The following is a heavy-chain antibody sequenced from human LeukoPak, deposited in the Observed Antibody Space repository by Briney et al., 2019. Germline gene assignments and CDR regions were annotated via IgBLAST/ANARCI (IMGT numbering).Heavy chain of an antibody. V-gene: IGHV1-8*03. CDR3: ARSAARKGAYSSGWFYDY. CDR2: MNPNSGNT. D-gene: IGHD6-19*01. J-gene: IGHJ4*02. CDR1: GYTFTSYD. Sequence: ASVKVSCKASGYTFTSYDINWVRQATGQGLEWMGWMNPNSGNTGYAQKFQGRVTITRNTSISTAYMELSGLRSEDTAVYYCARSAARKGAYSSGWFYDYWGQGALVTVSS.